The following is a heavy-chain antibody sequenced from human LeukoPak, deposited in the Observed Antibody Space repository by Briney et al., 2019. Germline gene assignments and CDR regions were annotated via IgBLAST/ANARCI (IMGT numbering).Heavy chain of an antibody. CDR1: GYTFSIYN. CDR3: AREGVAGTGLDY. Sequence: ASVKVSCKASGYTFSIYNMHWVRQAPGQGLEWMGIINPSGGTSYAQKLQGRITMTRDTSSVYMELSSLRPEDTAVYYCAREGVAGTGLDYWGQGTLVTVSS. J-gene: IGHJ4*02. V-gene: IGHV1-46*01. D-gene: IGHD6-13*01. CDR2: INPSGGT.